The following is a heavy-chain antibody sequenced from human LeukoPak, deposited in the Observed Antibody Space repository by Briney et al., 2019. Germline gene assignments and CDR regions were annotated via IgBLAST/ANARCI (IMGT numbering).Heavy chain of an antibody. CDR1: GYSISSGYY. CDR3: ARVRSTLFDY. J-gene: IGHJ4*02. V-gene: IGHV4-38-2*02. Sequence: SETLSLTCTVSGYSISSGYYWGWIGRPPGKGLEWIGSIYHSGSTYYNPSLKSRVTISVDTSKNQFSLKLSSVTAADTAVYYCARVRSTLFDYRGQGTLVTVSS. CDR2: IYHSGST.